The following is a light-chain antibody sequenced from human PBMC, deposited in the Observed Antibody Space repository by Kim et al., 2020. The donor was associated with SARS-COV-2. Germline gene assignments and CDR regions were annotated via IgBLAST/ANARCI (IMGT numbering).Light chain of an antibody. J-gene: IGKJ1*01. Sequence: DIVLTQPPASLSVFYGERVTLSCRASEHVSSRYLAWYQQRPGQAPRLLIYAATTRATGIAGSFIGSGSGTDFTLTINRLEPEDVAVYYCQHFLTFGQGTKVDIK. CDR2: AAT. V-gene: IGKV3D-20*02. CDR1: EHVSSRY. CDR3: QHFLT.